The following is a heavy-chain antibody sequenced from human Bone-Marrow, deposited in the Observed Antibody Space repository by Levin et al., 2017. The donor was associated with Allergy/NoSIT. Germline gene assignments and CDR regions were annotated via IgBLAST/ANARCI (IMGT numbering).Heavy chain of an antibody. V-gene: IGHV3-23*01. J-gene: IGHJ4*02. Sequence: GESLKISCAASGFTFSSYAMSWVRQAPGKGLEWVSAISGSGGSTYYADSVKGRFTISRDNSKNTLYLQMNSLRAEDTAVYYCAKDLPSYYDFWSGYYTGNSIDYWGQGTLVTVSS. CDR2: ISGSGGST. CDR3: AKDLPSYYDFWSGYYTGNSIDY. D-gene: IGHD3-3*01. CDR1: GFTFSSYA.